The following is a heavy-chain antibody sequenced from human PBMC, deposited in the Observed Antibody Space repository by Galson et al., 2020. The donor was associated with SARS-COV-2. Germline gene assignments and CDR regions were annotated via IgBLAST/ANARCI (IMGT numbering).Heavy chain of an antibody. J-gene: IGHJ3*02. V-gene: IGHV4-39*01. CDR3: ARDSSGNYYSAFDS. D-gene: IGHD3-22*01. CDR2: IFYSGST. CDR1: GGSINNNNFY. Sequence: SETLSLTCTVSGGSINNNNFYWGWIRQPPGKGLEWIGSIFYSGSTYYNPSLKSRVSMFVDTFKNQFSLRLNSVTAADTAVYYCARDSSGNYYSAFDSWGQGTVVSVSS.